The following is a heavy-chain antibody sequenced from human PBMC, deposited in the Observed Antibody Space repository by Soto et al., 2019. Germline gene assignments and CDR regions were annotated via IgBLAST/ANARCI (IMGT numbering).Heavy chain of an antibody. J-gene: IGHJ4*02. Sequence: GGSLRLSCAASGFAFGTLAMHWVRQAPGKGLEWLTVISYDGSSKIYADSVKGRFTVSRDNSDNALYLQMNNLRSEDTAVYYCARQLTLIVGTTSLDYWGQGTLVTVSS. CDR2: ISYDGSSK. CDR1: GFAFGTLA. V-gene: IGHV3-30-3*01. D-gene: IGHD1-26*01. CDR3: ARQLTLIVGTTSLDY.